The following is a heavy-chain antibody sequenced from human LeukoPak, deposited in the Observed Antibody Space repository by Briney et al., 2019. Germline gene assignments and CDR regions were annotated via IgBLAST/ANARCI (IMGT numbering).Heavy chain of an antibody. Sequence: SETLSLTCTVSGGSINNSYWTWIRQPPGKGLEWIGHIYYSGSTNYSPSLKSRVTMSVDTSKNQFSLKLSSVTAVDTAVYYCARDRYYYGSGSYPYMYVWGKGTTVTISS. J-gene: IGHJ6*03. CDR3: ARDRYYYGSGSYPYMYV. D-gene: IGHD3-10*01. CDR2: IYYSGST. V-gene: IGHV4-59*12. CDR1: GGSINNSY.